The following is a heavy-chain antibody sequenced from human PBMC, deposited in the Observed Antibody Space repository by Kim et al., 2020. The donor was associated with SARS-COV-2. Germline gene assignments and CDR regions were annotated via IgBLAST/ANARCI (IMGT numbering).Heavy chain of an antibody. D-gene: IGHD1-26*01. CDR2: TRNKANSYTT. V-gene: IGHV3-72*01. CDR1: GFTFSDHY. Sequence: GGSLRLSCAASGFTFSDHYMDWVRQAPGKGLEWVGRTRNKANSYTTEYAASVKGRFTISRDDSKNSLYLQMNSLKTEDTAVYYCAREGGLVGATPYHDYYYGMDVWGQGTTVTVSS. J-gene: IGHJ6*02. CDR3: AREGGLVGATPYHDYYYGMDV.